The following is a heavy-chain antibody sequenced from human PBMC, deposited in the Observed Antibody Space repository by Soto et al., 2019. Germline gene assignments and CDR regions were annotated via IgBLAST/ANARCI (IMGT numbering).Heavy chain of an antibody. J-gene: IGHJ3*02. V-gene: IGHV4-30-2*01. D-gene: IGHD2-2*01. CDR1: GGSISSGGYS. CDR3: ARADIVVVPPGAFDI. CDR2: IYHSGST. Sequence: QLQLQESGSGLVKPSQTLSLTCAVSGGSISSGGYSWSWIRQPPGKGLEWIGYIYHSGSTYYNPSLKSRVTISVDRSKHQFSLKLSSVTAADTAVYYCARADIVVVPPGAFDIWGQGTMVTVSS.